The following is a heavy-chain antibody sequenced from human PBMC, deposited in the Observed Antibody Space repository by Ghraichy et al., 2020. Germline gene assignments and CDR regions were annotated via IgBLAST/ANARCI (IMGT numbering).Heavy chain of an antibody. Sequence: SETLSLTCTVSGTSISTYIWSWIRQPAGKGLEWIGHIYTSGSTNYNPSLKSRVPISVDTSNNLFSLQVSSVTAADTAVYYCARPRHYRSYWYFDLRGPGTLVTVSS. CDR2: IYTSGST. CDR1: GTSISTYI. D-gene: IGHD4-11*01. J-gene: IGHJ2*01. CDR3: ARPRHYRSYWYFDL. V-gene: IGHV4-4*07.